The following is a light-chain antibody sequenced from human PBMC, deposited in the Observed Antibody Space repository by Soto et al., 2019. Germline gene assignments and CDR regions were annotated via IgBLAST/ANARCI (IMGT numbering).Light chain of an antibody. J-gene: IGLJ1*01. Sequence: QSVLTQPASVSGSPGQSITISCTGTSSDVGGYNHVSWYQQHPGKAPKLMIYDVSNRPSGASNRFSGSKSGNTASLTISGLQAEDEADYYCRSYTSSSTLYVFGPGTKVTVL. V-gene: IGLV2-14*01. CDR2: DVS. CDR1: SSDVGGYNH. CDR3: RSYTSSSTLYV.